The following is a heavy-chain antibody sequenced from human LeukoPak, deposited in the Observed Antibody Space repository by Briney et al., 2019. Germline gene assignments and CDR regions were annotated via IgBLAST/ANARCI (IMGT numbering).Heavy chain of an antibody. CDR2: INHSGST. J-gene: IGHJ5*02. V-gene: IGHV4-34*01. D-gene: IGHD6-13*01. CDR3: ASIAAAGSTSNWFDP. Sequence: PSETLSLTCADYGGSFSGYYWSWIRQPPGKGLEWIGEINHSGSTNYNPSLKSRVTISVDTSKNQFSLKLSSVTAADTAVYYCASIAAAGSTSNWFDPWGQGTLVTVSS. CDR1: GGSFSGYY.